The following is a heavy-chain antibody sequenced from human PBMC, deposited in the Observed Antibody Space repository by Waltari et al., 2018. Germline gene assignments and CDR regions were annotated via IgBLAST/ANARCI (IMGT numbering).Heavy chain of an antibody. CDR1: GYEFTDFW. CDR3: ARRISRYNRNTAPYTWIDP. V-gene: IGHV5-10-1*03. J-gene: IGHJ5*02. D-gene: IGHD3-9*01. Sequence: EVQLVQSGAEVKKPGESLRISCQASGYEFTDFWISWVPQVPGKGLEWMGKMDPSDSYTFYSPSFQGHVTISADKSINTAYLQWSSLKASDTAIYFCARRISRYNRNTAPYTWIDPWGQGTLVTVSS. CDR2: MDPSDSYT.